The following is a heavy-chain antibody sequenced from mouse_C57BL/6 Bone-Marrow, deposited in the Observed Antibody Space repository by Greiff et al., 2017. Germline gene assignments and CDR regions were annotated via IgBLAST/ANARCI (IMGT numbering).Heavy chain of an antibody. CDR2: IDPENGDT. V-gene: IGHV14-4*01. Sequence: EVQLQQSGAELVRPGASVKLSCTASGFNIKDDYMHWVKQRPEQGLEWIGWIDPENGDTEYASKFQGKATITADTSSNTAYLQLSSLTSEDTAVYYCTHSHYYGSSGYYFDYWGQGTTLTVSS. CDR1: GFNIKDDY. J-gene: IGHJ2*01. CDR3: THSHYYGSSGYYFDY. D-gene: IGHD1-1*01.